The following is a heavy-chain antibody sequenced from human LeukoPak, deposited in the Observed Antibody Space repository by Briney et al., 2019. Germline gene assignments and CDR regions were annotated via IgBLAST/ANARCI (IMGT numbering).Heavy chain of an antibody. Sequence: PSETLSLTCAVYGGSFSGYYWSWIRQPPGKGLEWIGEINHSGSTNYNPSLKSRVTMSADTSKNQFSLRLSSVTAADTAVYYCASLPDPYDLHFDVWGRGSLVTVSS. CDR2: INHSGST. CDR3: ASLPDPYDLHFDV. J-gene: IGHJ2*01. D-gene: IGHD2-2*01. V-gene: IGHV4-34*01. CDR1: GGSFSGYY.